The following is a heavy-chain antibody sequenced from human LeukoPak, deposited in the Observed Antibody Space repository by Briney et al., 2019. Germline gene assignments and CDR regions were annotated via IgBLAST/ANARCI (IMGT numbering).Heavy chain of an antibody. CDR2: LYHPDST. V-gene: IGHV4-38-2*02. J-gene: IGHJ4*02. D-gene: IGHD3-3*01. CDR3: ARAYYDFWSGYYTRFDY. CDR1: GYPINNAYY. Sequence: PSETLSLTCTVSGYPINNAYYWVWIRQPPGRGLEWIGSLYHPDSTYYNPSLKSRVTISVDTSKNQFSLKLSSVTAADTAVYYCARAYYDFWSGYYTRFDYWGQGTLVTVSS.